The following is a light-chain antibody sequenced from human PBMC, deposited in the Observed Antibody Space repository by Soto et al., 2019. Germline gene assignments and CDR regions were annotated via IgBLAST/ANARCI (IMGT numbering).Light chain of an antibody. CDR3: SSYAGSNNWV. J-gene: IGLJ3*02. Sequence: QSVLTQPPSASGSPGQSVTLSCTGTSSDVGGYNYVSWYQQHPGKAPKLMIYEVSERPSGVPDRFSGSKSGNTASLTVSGLQAEDEADYYCSSYAGSNNWVFGGGTKVTVL. CDR1: SSDVGGYNY. V-gene: IGLV2-8*01. CDR2: EVS.